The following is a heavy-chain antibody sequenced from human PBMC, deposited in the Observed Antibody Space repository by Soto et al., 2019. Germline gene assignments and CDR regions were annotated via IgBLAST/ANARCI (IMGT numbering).Heavy chain of an antibody. D-gene: IGHD3-3*01. CDR2: LKSKTDGGTP. J-gene: IGHJ4*01. CDR3: TTDSYFTLSLVRFDY. CDR1: GVNFASAW. Sequence: PVGSLRLSWGASGVNFASAWINWVRKAPGKGLEWVGRLKSKTDGGTPDFAAPLRGTFAISRDDSSSMVYLQMNSLTTEETAIYFCTTDSYFTLSLVRFDYWGPGTLVPVSS. V-gene: IGHV3-15*07.